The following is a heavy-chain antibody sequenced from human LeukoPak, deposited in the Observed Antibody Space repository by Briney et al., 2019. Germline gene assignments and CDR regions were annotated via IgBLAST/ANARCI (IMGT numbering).Heavy chain of an antibody. D-gene: IGHD6-19*01. CDR3: ARDEAVAFFDY. Sequence: ASVKVSCKASGYTFTSYGITWVRQAPGQGLEWMGWINGYNGNTNYAQNFQGRVSMTTDTSTSTAYMELRSLRSDDTAVYYCARDEAVAFFDYWGQGTLVTVSS. J-gene: IGHJ4*02. CDR1: GYTFTSYG. CDR2: INGYNGNT. V-gene: IGHV1-18*01.